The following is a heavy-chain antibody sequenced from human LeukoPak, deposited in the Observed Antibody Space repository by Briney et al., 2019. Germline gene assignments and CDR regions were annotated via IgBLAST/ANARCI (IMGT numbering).Heavy chain of an antibody. CDR1: GFTFSSYA. CDR3: AKVDYDILTGTD. CDR2: ISGSGGST. V-gene: IGHV3-23*01. J-gene: IGHJ4*02. D-gene: IGHD3-9*01. Sequence: GGSLRLSCAASGFTFSSYAMSWVRQAPGKGLEWVSAISGSGGSTYYADSVKGRFAISRDNSKNTLYLQMNSLRAEDTAVYYCAKVDYDILTGTDWGQGTLVTVSS.